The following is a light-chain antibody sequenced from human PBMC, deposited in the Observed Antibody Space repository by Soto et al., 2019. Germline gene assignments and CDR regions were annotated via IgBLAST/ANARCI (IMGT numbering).Light chain of an antibody. Sequence: QSALTQPASVSGSPGQSITISCNGTSSDICAYNFVSWYQQHPGKAPKLMLYDVNLRPSGVSNRFSGSKSGNTASLTISGLQAEDEADYYCTSWTTSTTMRFGGGTKLTVL. CDR1: SSDICAYNF. CDR3: TSWTTSTTMR. J-gene: IGLJ2*01. CDR2: DVN. V-gene: IGLV2-14*03.